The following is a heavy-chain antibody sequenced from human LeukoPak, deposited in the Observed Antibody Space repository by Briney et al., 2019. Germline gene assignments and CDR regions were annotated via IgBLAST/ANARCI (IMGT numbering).Heavy chain of an antibody. CDR1: GYTFTSYG. Sequence: VASVKVSCKASGYTFTSYGISWVRQAPGQGLEWMGWISAYNGNTNYAQKLQGRVTMTTDTSTSTAYMELRSLRSDGTAVYYCARPGGLGYCSGGSCYGTGGNWFDPWGQGTLVTVSS. CDR2: ISAYNGNT. J-gene: IGHJ5*02. CDR3: ARPGGLGYCSGGSCYGTGGNWFDP. D-gene: IGHD2-15*01. V-gene: IGHV1-18*01.